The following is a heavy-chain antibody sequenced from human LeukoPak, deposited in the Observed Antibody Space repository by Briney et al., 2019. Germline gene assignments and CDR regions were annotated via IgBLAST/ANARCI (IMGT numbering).Heavy chain of an antibody. Sequence: SETLSLTCTVSGGSISSSSYYWGWIRQPPGKGLEWIGSIYYSGSTYYNPFLKSRVTISVDTSKNQFSLKLSSVTAADTAVYYCAHSGVVVRYFDYWGQGTLVTVSS. D-gene: IGHD2-15*01. V-gene: IGHV4-39*01. CDR2: IYYSGST. CDR1: GGSISSSSYY. CDR3: AHSGVVVRYFDY. J-gene: IGHJ4*02.